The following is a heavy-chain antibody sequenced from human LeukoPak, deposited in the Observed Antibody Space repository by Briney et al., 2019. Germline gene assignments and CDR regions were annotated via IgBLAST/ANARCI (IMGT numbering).Heavy chain of an antibody. J-gene: IGHJ4*02. CDR1: GFTFSSYE. V-gene: IGHV3-48*03. D-gene: IGHD1-26*01. CDR2: ISSSDSTI. CDR3: ASSRGYNKGYRALELPPSPVD. Sequence: GGSLRLSCAASGFTFSSYEMNWVRQAPGKGLEWVSYISSSDSTICYADSVKGRFTISRDNAKNSLYLQMTSLRAADTAVYYCASSRGYNKGYRALELPPSPVDWGQGTLVTVSS.